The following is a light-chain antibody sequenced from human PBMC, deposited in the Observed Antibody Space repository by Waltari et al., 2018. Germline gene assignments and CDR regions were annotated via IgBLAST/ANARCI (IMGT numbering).Light chain of an antibody. CDR1: ALPKKS. Sequence: SYELTQPPSVSVSPGQTARITCSGDALPKKSAYWYQQKSGQAPVLVIYEDSKRPPGIPERFSGSSSGTMATLTISGAQVEDEADYYCYSRDSSGNHRVFGGGTKLTVL. CDR3: YSRDSSGNHRV. J-gene: IGLJ2*01. V-gene: IGLV3-10*01. CDR2: EDS.